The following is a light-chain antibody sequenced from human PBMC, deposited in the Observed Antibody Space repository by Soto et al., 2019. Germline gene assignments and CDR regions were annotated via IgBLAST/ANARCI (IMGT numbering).Light chain of an antibody. CDR1: QSISSW. Sequence: DIQMTQSPSTLSASVGDRVTITCRASQSISSWLAWYQQKPGKAPKLLIYDASSLESGVPSRFSGSGSGTEFTLTISSPQPDDFAPYYCQQYNSYSLTFGQGTKLEIK. CDR3: QQYNSYSLT. V-gene: IGKV1-5*01. CDR2: DAS. J-gene: IGKJ2*01.